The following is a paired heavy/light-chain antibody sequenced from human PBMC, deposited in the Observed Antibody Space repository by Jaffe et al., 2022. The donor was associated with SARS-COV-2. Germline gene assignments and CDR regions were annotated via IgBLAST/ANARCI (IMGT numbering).Light chain of an antibody. Sequence: AIHMTQSPSSLSASIGDRVTITCRASQGIRNELGWYQQKPGKGPKVLIDAASTLQSGVPSRFSGSGSGTDFNLTIASLQAEDFATYYCLQNYNYPRTFGQGTKVDI. CDR2: AAS. CDR3: LQNYNYPRT. J-gene: IGKJ1*01. V-gene: IGKV1-6*01. CDR1: QGIRNE.
Heavy chain of an antibody. D-gene: IGHD5-18*01. CDR2: ISGGGGST. V-gene: IGHV3-23*01. CDR3: AKARGYSYGSYVS. J-gene: IGHJ4*02. Sequence: DVQLLESGGGLVQPGGSLTLSCAASGFTFSSYAMTWVRQPPGKGLEWVSAISGGGGSTYYADSVKGRFTISRDSSKNTLYLKMDSLRAEDTAVYFCAKARGYSYGSYVSWGQGTLVTVSS. CDR1: GFTFSSYA.